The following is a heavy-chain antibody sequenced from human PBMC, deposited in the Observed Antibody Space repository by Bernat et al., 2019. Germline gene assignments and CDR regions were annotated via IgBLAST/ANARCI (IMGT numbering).Heavy chain of an antibody. D-gene: IGHD6-13*01. CDR3: AHLPGYSSSGYSPLDY. Sequence: QITLKESGPTLVKPTQTLTLTCTFSGFSLSTSGVGVGWIRQPPGKALEWLALIYWDDDKRYSPSLKSRLTITKDTSKNQVVLTMTNMDPVDTATYYCAHLPGYSSSGYSPLDYWGQGTLVTVSS. V-gene: IGHV2-5*02. CDR1: GFSLSTSGVG. J-gene: IGHJ4*02. CDR2: IYWDDDK.